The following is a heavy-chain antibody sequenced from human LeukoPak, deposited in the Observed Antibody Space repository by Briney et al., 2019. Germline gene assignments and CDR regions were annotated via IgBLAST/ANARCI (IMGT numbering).Heavy chain of an antibody. Sequence: SSVKVSCKASGGTFSSYAISWVRQAPGQGLEWMGGIIPIFGTANYAQKFQGRVTITTDESTSTAYMELSSLSSEDTAVYYCATDGIAAGSGNYYYYMDVWGKGTTVTVSS. D-gene: IGHD6-13*01. J-gene: IGHJ6*03. CDR1: GGTFSSYA. V-gene: IGHV1-69*05. CDR2: IIPIFGTA. CDR3: ATDGIAAGSGNYYYYMDV.